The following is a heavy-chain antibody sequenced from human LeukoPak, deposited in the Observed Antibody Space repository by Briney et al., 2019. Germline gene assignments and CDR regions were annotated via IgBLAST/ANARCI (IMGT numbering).Heavy chain of an antibody. CDR3: ARGPGDPRVVGYYYGMDV. Sequence: PSETLSLTCAVYSGSFSGYYWSWIRQPPGKGLEWIGEINHSGSTNYNPSLKSRVTISVDTSKNQFSLKLSSVTAADTAVYYCARGPGDPRVVGYYYGMDVWGQGTTVTVSS. CDR1: SGSFSGYY. J-gene: IGHJ6*02. V-gene: IGHV4-34*01. D-gene: IGHD2-21*01. CDR2: INHSGST.